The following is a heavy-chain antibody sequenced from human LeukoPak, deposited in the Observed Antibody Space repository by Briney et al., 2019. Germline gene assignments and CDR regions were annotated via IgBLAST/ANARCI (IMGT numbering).Heavy chain of an antibody. CDR1: GGSISSSSYY. V-gene: IGHV4-61*01. J-gene: IGHJ4*02. Sequence: SETLSLTCTVSGGSISSSSYYWSWVRQPPGKGLEWIGYIYYSGSTNYNPSLKSRVTISVDTSKNQFSLKLSSVTAADTAVYYCARDGYGYEDYWGQGTLVTVSS. D-gene: IGHD5-18*01. CDR3: ARDGYGYEDY. CDR2: IYYSGST.